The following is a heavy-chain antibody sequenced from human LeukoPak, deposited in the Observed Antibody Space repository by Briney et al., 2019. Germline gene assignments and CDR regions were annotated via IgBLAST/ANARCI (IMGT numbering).Heavy chain of an antibody. D-gene: IGHD1-26*01. CDR1: GFTFSSTS. J-gene: IGHJ4*02. CDR2: ISSGSSYI. CDR3: ARECFDREGGTTVLDY. V-gene: IGHV3-21*01. Sequence: PGGSLTLSCAASGFTFSSTSMNWVRQAPGKGLEWVSSISSGSSYIFYADSVKGRFTISRDNAKNSLYLQMNSLRAGDTAVYYCARECFDREGGTTVLDYWGQGTLVTVSS.